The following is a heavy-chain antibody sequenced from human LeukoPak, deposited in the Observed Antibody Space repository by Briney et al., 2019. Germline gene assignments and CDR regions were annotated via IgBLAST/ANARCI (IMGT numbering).Heavy chain of an antibody. V-gene: IGHV3-53*01. Sequence: GGSLRLSCAASGFTFSDYEMNWVRQAPGKGLEWVSVIYSGGSTYYSDSVKGRFTISRDNSKNTVYLQMNNLRVEDTAVYYCARGEVVAARFDFWGQGTLVTVSS. CDR1: GFTFSDYE. CDR2: IYSGGST. D-gene: IGHD2-15*01. J-gene: IGHJ4*02. CDR3: ARGEVVAARFDF.